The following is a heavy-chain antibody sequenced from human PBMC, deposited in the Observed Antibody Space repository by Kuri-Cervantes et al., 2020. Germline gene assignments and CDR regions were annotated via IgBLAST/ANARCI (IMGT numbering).Heavy chain of an antibody. CDR3: ARDLSSWGGGYYY. CDR1: GFTFSSYW. D-gene: IGHD3-16*01. J-gene: IGHJ4*02. V-gene: IGHV3-74*01. Sequence: GGSLRLSFEASGFTFSSYWMHWVRQAPGKGPVWGSRINSDGSSTNYADSVKGRFTISRDNAKNTLYLQMISLRAEDTAVYYCARDLSSWGGGYYYWGQGTLVTVSS. CDR2: INSDGSST.